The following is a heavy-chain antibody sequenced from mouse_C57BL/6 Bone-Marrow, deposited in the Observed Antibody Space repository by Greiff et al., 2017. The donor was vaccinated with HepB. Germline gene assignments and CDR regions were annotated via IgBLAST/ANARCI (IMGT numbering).Heavy chain of an antibody. Sequence: VQLQQSGAELVRPGASVKLSCTASDFNIKDDYMHWVKQRPEQGLEWIGWIDPENGDTEYASKFQGKATITADTSSNTAYLQLSSLTSEDTAVYYCTTMSGSYFDYWGQGTTLTVSS. CDR3: TTMSGSYFDY. J-gene: IGHJ2*01. CDR1: DFNIKDDY. V-gene: IGHV14-4*01. CDR2: IDPENGDT. D-gene: IGHD1-3*01.